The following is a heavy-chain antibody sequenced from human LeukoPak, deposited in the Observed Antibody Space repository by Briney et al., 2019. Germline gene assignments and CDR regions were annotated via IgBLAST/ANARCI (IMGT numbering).Heavy chain of an antibody. CDR1: GGSLGSYY. V-gene: IGHV4-59*01. CDR3: ARVMGRYCSSTSCYVDY. J-gene: IGHJ4*02. CDR2: IYSGGST. Sequence: SETLSLNCTVSGGSLGSYYWSWIRQPPGKGLEWIGYIYSGGSTKYNPSLKSRVTISVDTSNNQFSLKLTSVTAADTAVYYCARVMGRYCSSTSCYVDYWGQGTLVTVSS. D-gene: IGHD2-2*01.